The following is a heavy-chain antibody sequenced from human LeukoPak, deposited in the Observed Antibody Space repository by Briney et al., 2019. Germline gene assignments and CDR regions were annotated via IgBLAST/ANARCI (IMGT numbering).Heavy chain of an antibody. D-gene: IGHD4-23*01. V-gene: IGHV4-4*02. CDR1: GGSISSSNW. Sequence: TSETLSLTCAVSGGSISSSNWWSWVRQPPGKGLEWIGEIYHSGSTNYNPSLKSRVAISVDTSKNQFSLNLTSVTAADTAVYYCARLGTVVTDPFDYWGQGTLVTVSS. J-gene: IGHJ4*02. CDR2: IYHSGST. CDR3: ARLGTVVTDPFDY.